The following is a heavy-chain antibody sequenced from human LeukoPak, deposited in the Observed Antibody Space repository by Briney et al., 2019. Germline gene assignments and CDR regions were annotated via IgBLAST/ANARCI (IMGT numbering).Heavy chain of an antibody. CDR1: EFTFSSYA. CDR2: ISFDGNNE. V-gene: IGHV3-30-3*01. D-gene: IGHD6-25*01. J-gene: IGHJ4*02. CDR3: ANIIRKYTSGYYYFDY. Sequence: GGSLRLSCAPSEFTFSSYAMHWVRQAPAKGLEEVADISFDGNNEHYADSVKGRFIISRDNSKNTLYLQMNSLRAEDTAVYYCANIIRKYTSGYYYFDYWGQGTLVTVSS.